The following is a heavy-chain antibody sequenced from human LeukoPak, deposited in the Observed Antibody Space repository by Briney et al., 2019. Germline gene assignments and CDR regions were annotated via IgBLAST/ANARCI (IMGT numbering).Heavy chain of an antibody. CDR2: ISSSGSTI. Sequence: GGSLRLSCAASGFTFSDYYMSWSRQAPGKVLEWVSYISSSGSTIYYADSVKGRFTISRDNAKNSLYLQMNSLRAEDTAVYYCARDYEPYGSGSYYPFDYWGQGTLVTVSS. CDR3: ARDYEPYGSGSYYPFDY. J-gene: IGHJ4*02. CDR1: GFTFSDYY. V-gene: IGHV3-11*01. D-gene: IGHD3-10*01.